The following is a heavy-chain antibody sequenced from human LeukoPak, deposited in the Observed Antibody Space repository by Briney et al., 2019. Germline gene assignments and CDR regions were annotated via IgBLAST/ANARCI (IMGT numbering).Heavy chain of an antibody. D-gene: IGHD3-22*01. J-gene: IGHJ4*02. CDR3: AKDTRVTYYYDSSGYYPDY. Sequence: PGRSLRLSCAASGYTFSSYGMHWVRQAPGKGLEWVAVISYDGSNKYYADSVKGRFTISRDNSKNTLYLQMNSLRAEDTAVYYCAKDTRVTYYYDSSGYYPDYWGQGTLVTVSS. CDR1: GYTFSSYG. CDR2: ISYDGSNK. V-gene: IGHV3-30*18.